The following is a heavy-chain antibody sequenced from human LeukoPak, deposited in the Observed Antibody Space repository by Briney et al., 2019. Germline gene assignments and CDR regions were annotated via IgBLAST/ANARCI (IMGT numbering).Heavy chain of an antibody. CDR1: GFTFSSFG. D-gene: IGHD6-19*01. Sequence: GGSLRLSCAASGFTFSSFGMHWVRQAPGKGLEWVALISYDGTNKYYADSVKGRFTISRDNSKNTLYLQMNSLRAEDTAVYYCARDSSGWYTFFDYWGQGTLVTVSS. CDR2: ISYDGTNK. V-gene: IGHV3-30*03. J-gene: IGHJ4*02. CDR3: ARDSSGWYTFFDY.